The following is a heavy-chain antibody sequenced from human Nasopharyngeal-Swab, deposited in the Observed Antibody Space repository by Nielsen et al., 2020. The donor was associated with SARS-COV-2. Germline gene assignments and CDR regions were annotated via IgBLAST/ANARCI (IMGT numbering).Heavy chain of an antibody. V-gene: IGHV3-30*18. D-gene: IGHD3-16*01. Sequence: GGSLRLSCAASGFTFSSYGMHWVRQAPGKGLEWVAVISYDGSNKYYADSVKGRFTISRDNSKNTLYLQMNSLRAEDTAVYYCAKEEAYYDTAFDYWGQGTLVTVSS. J-gene: IGHJ4*02. CDR3: AKEEAYYDTAFDY. CDR1: GFTFSSYG. CDR2: ISYDGSNK.